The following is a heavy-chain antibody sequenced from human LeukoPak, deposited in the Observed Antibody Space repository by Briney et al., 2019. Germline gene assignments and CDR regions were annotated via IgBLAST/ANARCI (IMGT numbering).Heavy chain of an antibody. CDR1: GGSISSGGYY. D-gene: IGHD3-10*01. CDR3: ARVNYGSATKGDY. CDR2: IYYSGSA. V-gene: IGHV4-31*03. Sequence: SQTLSLTCTVSGGSISSGGYYWSWIRQHPGKGLEWIGYIYYSGSAYYNPSLKSRVTISVDTSENQFSLKLSSVTAADTAVYYCARVNYGSATKGDYWGQGTLVTVS. J-gene: IGHJ4*02.